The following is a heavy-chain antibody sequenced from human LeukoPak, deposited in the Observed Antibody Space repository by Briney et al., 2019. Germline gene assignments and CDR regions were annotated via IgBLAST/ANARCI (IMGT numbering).Heavy chain of an antibody. Sequence: PGGSLRLSCAASGITLSTYYMNRVRQAPGKGLEWVSIIYSGGTTYYADSVKGRFTISRDTSKNTLSLQMNSLRAEDTAVYFCARVGDHFHWNLDLWGRGTLVTVSS. V-gene: IGHV3-53*01. D-gene: IGHD3-3*02. CDR2: IYSGGTT. J-gene: IGHJ2*01. CDR3: ARVGDHFHWNLDL. CDR1: GITLSTYY.